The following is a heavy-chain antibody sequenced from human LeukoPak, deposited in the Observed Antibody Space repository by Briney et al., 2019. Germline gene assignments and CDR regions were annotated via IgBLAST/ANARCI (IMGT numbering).Heavy chain of an antibody. CDR1: GYTFSSYD. J-gene: IGHJ4*02. CDR3: ARDYYDSSGYYRGGDYFDY. CDR2: ISAYNGNT. Sequence: ASVKVSCKASGYTFSSYDISWVRQAPGQGLEWMGWISAYNGNTNYAQKLQGRVTMTTDTSTSTAYMELRSLRSDDTAVYYCARDYYDSSGYYRGGDYFDYWGQGTLVTVSS. D-gene: IGHD3-22*01. V-gene: IGHV1-18*01.